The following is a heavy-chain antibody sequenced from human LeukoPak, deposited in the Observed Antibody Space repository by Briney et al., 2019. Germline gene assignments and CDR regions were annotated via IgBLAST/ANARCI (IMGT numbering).Heavy chain of an antibody. Sequence: GGSLRLSCAASGFTFSSYSMNWVRQAPGKGLEWVSYISSSSSTIYYADSVKGRFTISRDNAKNSLYLQMNSLRAEDTAVYYCATLPKPTSGYSYGLRDYWGQGTLVTVSS. D-gene: IGHD5-18*01. CDR2: ISSSSSTI. V-gene: IGHV3-48*04. CDR1: GFTFSSYS. CDR3: ATLPKPTSGYSYGLRDY. J-gene: IGHJ4*02.